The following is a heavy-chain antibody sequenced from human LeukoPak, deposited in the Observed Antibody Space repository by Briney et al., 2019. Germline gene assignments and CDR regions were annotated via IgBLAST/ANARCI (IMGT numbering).Heavy chain of an antibody. CDR3: ATSKDTAGGPY. D-gene: IGHD5-18*01. V-gene: IGHV3-7*01. Sequence: GGSLRLSCAASGFTFTSYWMTWVRQAPGKGLEWLANIRQDGGATYYGGSVKGRFTISRDNAKDSLFLQMNSLRAEDTAVYYCATSKDTAGGPYWGQGTLVTVSS. J-gene: IGHJ4*02. CDR1: GFTFTSYW. CDR2: IRQDGGAT.